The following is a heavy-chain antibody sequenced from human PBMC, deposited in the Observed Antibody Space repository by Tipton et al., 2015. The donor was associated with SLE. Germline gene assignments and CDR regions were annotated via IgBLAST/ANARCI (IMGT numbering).Heavy chain of an antibody. CDR3: ARAGAPYYYYYMDV. CDR1: GGSIGSGSYY. Sequence: TLSLTCTVSGGSIGSGSYYWSWIRQPAGKGLEWIGYIYTSGSTYYNPSLKSRVTISVDTSKNQFSLKLSSVTAADTAVYYCARAGAPYYYYYMDVWGKGTTVTVSS. D-gene: IGHD1-14*01. CDR2: IYTSGST. J-gene: IGHJ6*03. V-gene: IGHV4-61*09.